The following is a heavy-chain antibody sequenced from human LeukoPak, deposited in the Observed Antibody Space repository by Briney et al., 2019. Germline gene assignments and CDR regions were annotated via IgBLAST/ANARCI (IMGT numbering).Heavy chain of an antibody. V-gene: IGHV3-23*01. CDR1: GFTFSSYA. D-gene: IGHD2-15*01. CDR2: IRGGGGST. J-gene: IGHJ4*02. CDR3: ATTGVVVAATATGYYFDY. Sequence: GGSLRLSCGASGFTFSSYAMSWVRQAPGKGLEWVSCIRGGGGSTYYGDSVKGRFSISRDNSKNTLSLQMNSLRAEDTAVYYCATTGVVVAATATGYYFDYWGQGTLVTVSS.